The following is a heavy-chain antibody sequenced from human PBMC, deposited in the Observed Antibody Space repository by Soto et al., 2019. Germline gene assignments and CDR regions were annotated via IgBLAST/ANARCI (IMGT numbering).Heavy chain of an antibody. CDR1: GGSFSGYY. CDR2: INHSGST. D-gene: IGHD2-15*01. J-gene: IGHJ6*03. CDR3: ARVLGYCSGGSCYSPYMDV. V-gene: IGHV4-34*01. Sequence: PSETLSLTCAVYGGSFSGYYWSWIRQPPGKGLEWIGEINHSGSTNYNPSLKSRVTISVDTSKNQFSLKLSSVTAADTAVYYCARVLGYCSGGSCYSPYMDVWGKGTTVTVSS.